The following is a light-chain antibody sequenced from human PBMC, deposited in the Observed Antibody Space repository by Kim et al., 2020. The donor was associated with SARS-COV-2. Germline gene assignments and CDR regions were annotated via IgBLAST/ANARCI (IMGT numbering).Light chain of an antibody. CDR1: NIGSKN. CDR2: RDS. Sequence: SYELTQPLSVSVALGQTARITCGGNNIGSKNVHWYQQKPGQAPVLVIYRDSNRPSGIPERFSGSNSWNTATLTISGAQAGDEADYYCQAWDSSTYVFGTG. J-gene: IGLJ1*01. V-gene: IGLV3-9*01. CDR3: QAWDSSTYV.